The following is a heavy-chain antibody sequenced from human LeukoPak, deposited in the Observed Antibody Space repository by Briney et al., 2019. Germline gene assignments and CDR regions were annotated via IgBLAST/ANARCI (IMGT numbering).Heavy chain of an antibody. D-gene: IGHD7-27*01. Sequence: SETLSLTCIVSGGSISSSSYYWGWIRQPPGKGLEWIGSISYSGSTYYKPSLQSRVITSVDTSKNQFSLKVRSVTAADTAIYYCARHVLTGTNWFDSWGQGTLVTVSS. V-gene: IGHV4-39*01. CDR3: ARHVLTGTNWFDS. CDR1: GGSISSSSYY. J-gene: IGHJ5*01. CDR2: ISYSGST.